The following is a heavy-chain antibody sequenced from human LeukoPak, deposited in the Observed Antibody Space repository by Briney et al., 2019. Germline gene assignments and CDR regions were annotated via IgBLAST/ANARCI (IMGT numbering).Heavy chain of an antibody. V-gene: IGHV1-2*02. Sequence: ASVKVSCKASGYTFTGYYMHWVRQAPGQGLEWMGWINPNSGGTNYAQKFQGRVTMTTDTSTSTAYMELRSLRSDDTAVYYCARDVLRYFDWLEGSFDYWGQGTLVTVSS. CDR3: ARDVLRYFDWLEGSFDY. J-gene: IGHJ4*02. D-gene: IGHD3-9*01. CDR1: GYTFTGYY. CDR2: INPNSGGT.